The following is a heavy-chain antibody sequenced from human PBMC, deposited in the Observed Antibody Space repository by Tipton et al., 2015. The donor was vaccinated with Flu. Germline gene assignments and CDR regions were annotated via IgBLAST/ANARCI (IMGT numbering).Heavy chain of an antibody. CDR3: ARLSYYDVDLKNFYFDY. CDR1: GDSLTNYY. D-gene: IGHD3-10*02. Sequence: TLSLTCSVSGDSLTNYYWTWIRQPAGRGLEWIGRIYSNGGTSYSPSLKSRLDMSVDTSKNQFSLKLTSVTAADTAVYYCARLSYYDVDLKNFYFDYWGQGALVTVSS. CDR2: IYSNGGT. V-gene: IGHV4-4*07. J-gene: IGHJ4*02.